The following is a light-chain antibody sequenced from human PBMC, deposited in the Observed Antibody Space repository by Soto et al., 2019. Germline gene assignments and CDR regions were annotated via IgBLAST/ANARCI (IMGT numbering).Light chain of an antibody. J-gene: IGLJ1*01. Sequence: QSALTQPASVSGSPGQSIAISCTGTSSDIGSYNYVSWYQQHPGKAPKLMIHEVSNRPSGVSDRFSGSKSGNTASLTISGLQADDEADYYCSSHTTYSTRVFETGTKLTVL. CDR2: EVS. CDR1: SSDIGSYNY. CDR3: SSHTTYSTRV. V-gene: IGLV2-14*01.